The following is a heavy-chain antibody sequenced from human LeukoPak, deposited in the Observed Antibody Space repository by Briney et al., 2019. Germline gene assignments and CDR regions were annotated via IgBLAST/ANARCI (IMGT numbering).Heavy chain of an antibody. Sequence: ASVKVSCKASGYTFSTYGISWVRQAPGQGLEWMGWISAYNGNTNYAQKLQGRVTMTTDTSTSTAYPELRSLRSDDTAVYYCARDLIAVRPNWFDPWGQGTLVTVSS. D-gene: IGHD6-6*01. V-gene: IGHV1-18*01. CDR1: GYTFSTYG. J-gene: IGHJ5*02. CDR2: ISAYNGNT. CDR3: ARDLIAVRPNWFDP.